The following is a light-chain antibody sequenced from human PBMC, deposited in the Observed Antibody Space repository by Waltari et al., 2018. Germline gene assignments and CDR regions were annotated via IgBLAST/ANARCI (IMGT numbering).Light chain of an antibody. CDR3: HSRDTISTRV. Sequence: SSELTPDPAVSVALGPTVRITCQGDSLSRYYASWYQQRPGQAPRLVLYGQDNRPSGIPDRFSGSTSGDTASLTITGAQAEDEADYYCHSRDTISTRVFGGGTRLTV. V-gene: IGLV3-19*01. CDR1: SLSRYY. J-gene: IGLJ3*02. CDR2: GQD.